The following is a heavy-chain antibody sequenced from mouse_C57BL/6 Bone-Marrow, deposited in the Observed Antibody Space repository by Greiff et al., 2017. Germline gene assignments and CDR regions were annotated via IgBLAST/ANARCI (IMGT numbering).Heavy chain of an antibody. D-gene: IGHD1-1*01. CDR2: IRNKANGYTT. Sequence: EVKLVESGGGLVQPGGSLSLSCAASGFTFTDYYMSWVRQPPGKALEWLGFIRNKANGYTTEYSASVKGRFTISRDNSQSILYLQMNALRAEDSATYYCARSPITTVVSGGAMDYWGQGTSVTVSS. J-gene: IGHJ4*01. CDR3: ARSPITTVVSGGAMDY. V-gene: IGHV7-3*01. CDR1: GFTFTDYY.